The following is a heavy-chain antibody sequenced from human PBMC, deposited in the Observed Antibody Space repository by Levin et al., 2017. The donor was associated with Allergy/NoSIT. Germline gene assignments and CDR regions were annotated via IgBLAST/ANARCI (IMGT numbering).Heavy chain of an antibody. V-gene: IGHV3-66*01. Sequence: PGESLKISCAASGITVSSHYMSWVRQAPGRGLEWVSSIYSGGTTYYADSVKGRFTISRDNSKSTLYLHMNTLSVEDTAVYYCTRSRDCSGGACYRGVFDYWGQGILVTVSS. D-gene: IGHD2-15*01. J-gene: IGHJ4*02. CDR3: TRSRDCSGGACYRGVFDY. CDR1: GITVSSHY. CDR2: IYSGGTT.